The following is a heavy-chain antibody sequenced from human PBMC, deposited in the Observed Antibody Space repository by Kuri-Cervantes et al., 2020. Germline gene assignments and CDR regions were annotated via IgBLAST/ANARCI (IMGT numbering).Heavy chain of an antibody. J-gene: IGHJ5*02. CDR2: IYHSGST. D-gene: IGHD1-1*01. CDR3: ARDRVGPVRFDP. V-gene: IGHV4-4*02. Sequence: SETLSLSCAVSGGSISSSNWWSWVRQPPGKGLEWIGEIYHSGSTNYNPSLKSRVTISVDKSKNQFSLKLSSVTAADTAVYYCARDRVGPVRFDPWGQGTLVTVSS. CDR1: GGSISSSNW.